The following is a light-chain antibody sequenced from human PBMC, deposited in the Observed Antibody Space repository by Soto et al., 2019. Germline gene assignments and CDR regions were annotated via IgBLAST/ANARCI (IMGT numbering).Light chain of an antibody. Sequence: DIQVTQSPSSLSASVGDRVTITCRASQDIRSDLGWYQQKPGKPPKRLIYGASTLQTGVPSRFSGSGSETEFTLTISSLQPDDFATYYCQHYNSYSEAFGQGTKVELK. CDR3: QHYNSYSEA. CDR2: GAS. J-gene: IGKJ1*01. V-gene: IGKV1-17*01. CDR1: QDIRSD.